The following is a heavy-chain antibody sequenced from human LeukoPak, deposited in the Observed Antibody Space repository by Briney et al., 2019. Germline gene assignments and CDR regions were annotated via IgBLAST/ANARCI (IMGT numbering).Heavy chain of an antibody. CDR1: GFTVSSNY. CDR3: ARTFYDFWSGPSYYFDY. J-gene: IGHJ4*02. D-gene: IGHD3-3*01. Sequence: GGSLRLSCAASGFTVSSNYMSWVRQAPGKGLEWVSVIYSGGSAYYADSVKGRFTISRDNSKNTLYLQMNSLRAEDTAVYYCARTFYDFWSGPSYYFDYWGQGTLVTVSS. V-gene: IGHV3-53*05. CDR2: IYSGGSA.